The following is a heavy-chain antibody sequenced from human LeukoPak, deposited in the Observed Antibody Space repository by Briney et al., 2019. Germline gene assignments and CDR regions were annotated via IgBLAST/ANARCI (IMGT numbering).Heavy chain of an antibody. CDR2: IYSGGST. V-gene: IGHV3-53*01. CDR3: ARDHSSGWYYFDY. J-gene: IGHJ4*02. D-gene: IGHD6-19*01. Sequence: GGSLRLSCAASGFTFSSYAMSWVRLAPGKGLEWVSVIYSGGSTYYADSVKGRFTISRDNSKNTLYLQMNSLRAEDTAVYYCARDHSSGWYYFDYWGQGTLVTVSS. CDR1: GFTFSSYA.